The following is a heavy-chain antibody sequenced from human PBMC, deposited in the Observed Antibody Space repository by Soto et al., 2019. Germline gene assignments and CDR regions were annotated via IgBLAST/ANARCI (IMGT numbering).Heavy chain of an antibody. CDR3: CTDDNLLRFLEWLPPRDDFDI. V-gene: IGHV3-23*01. CDR2: ISGSGGST. J-gene: IGHJ3*02. CDR1: GFTFSSYA. D-gene: IGHD3-3*01. Sequence: GGSLRLSCAASGFTFSSYAMSWVRQAPGKGLEWVSAISGSGGSTYYADSVKGRFTISRDNSKNTLYLQMNSLRAEDTAVYYCCTDDNLLRFLEWLPPRDDFDIWGLGTMVTVSS.